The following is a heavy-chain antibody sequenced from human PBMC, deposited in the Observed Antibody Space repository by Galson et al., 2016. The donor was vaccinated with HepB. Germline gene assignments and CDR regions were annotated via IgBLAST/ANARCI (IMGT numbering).Heavy chain of an antibody. V-gene: IGHV3-33*06. Sequence: SLRLSCAASGFTFSLYGMHWVRQAPGKGLEWMAVIWHDGSEQHYADSVKGRFTISRENSKNTLYLQMNSLRAEDTAVYYCAKDAPSGRVVTGTWDSWGQGTLVTVSS. J-gene: IGHJ4*02. CDR3: AKDAPSGRVVTGTWDS. CDR2: IWHDGSEQ. CDR1: GFTFSLYG. D-gene: IGHD2-21*02.